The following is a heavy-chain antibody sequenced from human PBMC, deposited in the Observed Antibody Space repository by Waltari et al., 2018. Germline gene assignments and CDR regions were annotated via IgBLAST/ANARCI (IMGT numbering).Heavy chain of an antibody. D-gene: IGHD3-3*01. Sequence: QVQLQESGPGLVKPSETLSLTCTVSGGSISSYYWSWIRQPAGKGLEWIGRIYTSGSTNYNPSLKSRVTMSVDTSKNQFSLKLCSVTAADTAVYYCARDLTTIFGVVIPFDYWGQGTLVTVSS. CDR1: GGSISSYY. CDR3: ARDLTTIFGVVIPFDY. V-gene: IGHV4-4*07. CDR2: IYTSGST. J-gene: IGHJ4*02.